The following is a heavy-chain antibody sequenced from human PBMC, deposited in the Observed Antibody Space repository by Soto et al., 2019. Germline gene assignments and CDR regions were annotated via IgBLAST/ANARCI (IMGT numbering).Heavy chain of an antibody. Sequence: EVRLVESGGGLIQPGGSLTVSYAASGFSVSDNYMSWVRQPPGKRLEWVSVIYSGGTIFYADSVKGRFIISRDSSKNTMYLQMNTLRGEDTATYYCARVSCSGGGCYTDWYVDLWGRGTRVTVSS. CDR1: GFSVSDNY. D-gene: IGHD2-15*01. V-gene: IGHV3-53*01. CDR2: IYSGGTI. J-gene: IGHJ2*01. CDR3: ARVSCSGGGCYTDWYVDL.